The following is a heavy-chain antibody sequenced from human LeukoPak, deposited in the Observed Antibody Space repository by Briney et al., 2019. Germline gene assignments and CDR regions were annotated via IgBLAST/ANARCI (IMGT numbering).Heavy chain of an antibody. D-gene: IGHD3-22*01. V-gene: IGHV3-74*01. CDR2: IKSDGST. J-gene: IGHJ1*01. CDR1: GFTFNSYW. CDR3: ARAPSEIGGYYPEYFRH. Sequence: PGGSLRLSCAASGFTFNSYWMHWVRQAPGKGLVWVSRIKSDGSTNYADSVKGRFTISRDNAKNTVSLQMNSLRAEDTGVCYCARAPSEIGGYYPEYFRHWGQGTLVTVSS.